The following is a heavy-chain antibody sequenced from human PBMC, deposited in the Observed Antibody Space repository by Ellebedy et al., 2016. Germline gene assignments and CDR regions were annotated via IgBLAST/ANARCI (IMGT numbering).Heavy chain of an antibody. J-gene: IGHJ4*02. CDR1: GFTFSAYY. V-gene: IGHV3-11*01. D-gene: IGHD5-18*01. Sequence: GESLKISCAASGFTFSAYYMSWIRQAPGTGLEWVSYISCSGSTIYSADSLKGRFTISRDNAKNSLYLQMNSLRAEDTAMYYCERPRGYSYGGFDYWGQGTLVTVSS. CDR2: ISCSGSTI. CDR3: ERPRGYSYGGFDY.